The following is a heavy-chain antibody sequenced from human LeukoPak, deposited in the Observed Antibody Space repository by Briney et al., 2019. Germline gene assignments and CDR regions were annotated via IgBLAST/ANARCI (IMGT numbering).Heavy chain of an antibody. J-gene: IGHJ5*02. CDR2: IYNGGST. CDR1: GFTVSSNY. D-gene: IGHD6-25*01. Sequence: PGGSLGLPCAASGFTVSSNYMSWVRQAPGKGLEWVSVIYNGGSTYYADSVKGRFTISRDNSKNTLYLQMNSLRAEDTAVYYCVSQFPGQAGWFDPWGQGTPVTVSS. V-gene: IGHV3-53*01. CDR3: VSQFPGQAGWFDP.